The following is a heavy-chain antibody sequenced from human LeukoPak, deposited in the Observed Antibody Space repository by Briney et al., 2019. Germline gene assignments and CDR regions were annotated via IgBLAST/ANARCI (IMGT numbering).Heavy chain of an antibody. D-gene: IGHD3-10*01. V-gene: IGHV4-30-4*01. CDR1: GGSISSGDYY. Sequence: PSETLSLTCTVSGGSISSGDYYWSWIRQPPGKGLEWIGYIYYSGSTYYNPSLKGRVTISVDTSKNQFSLKLSSVTAADTAVYYCARVPGELDELGYYYGMDVWGQGTTVTVSS. CDR2: IYYSGST. J-gene: IGHJ6*02. CDR3: ARVPGELDELGYYYGMDV.